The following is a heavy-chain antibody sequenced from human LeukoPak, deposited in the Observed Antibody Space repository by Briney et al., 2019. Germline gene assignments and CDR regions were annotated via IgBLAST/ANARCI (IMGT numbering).Heavy chain of an antibody. CDR2: FYYNGST. Sequence: SETLSLTCTVSGGSISRYHWSWIRQPPGKGLEWIGSFYYNGSTNYNPSLKSRVTISVDTSRNQFSLKLSSVTAADTAVYYCAGEPSIVVVTANFDSWGQGTLVTVSS. CDR1: GGSISRYH. J-gene: IGHJ4*02. V-gene: IGHV4-59*08. CDR3: AGEPSIVVVTANFDS. D-gene: IGHD2-21*02.